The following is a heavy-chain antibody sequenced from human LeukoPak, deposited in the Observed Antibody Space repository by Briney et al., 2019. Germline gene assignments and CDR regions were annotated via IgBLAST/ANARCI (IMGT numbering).Heavy chain of an antibody. CDR1: GGSISSYY. Sequence: SETLSLTCTVSGGSISSYYWGWIRQPAGKGLEWIGRIYTSGSTNYNPSLKSRVTMSVDTSNNQFFLKLSSLYASDTAVYYCARDQAYRYDSSDNWFDAFDIWGQGTMVTVSS. D-gene: IGHD3-22*01. CDR3: ARDQAYRYDSSDNWFDAFDI. J-gene: IGHJ3*02. V-gene: IGHV4-4*07. CDR2: IYTSGST.